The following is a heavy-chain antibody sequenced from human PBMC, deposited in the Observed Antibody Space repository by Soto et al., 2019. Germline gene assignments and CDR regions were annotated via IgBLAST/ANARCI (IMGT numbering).Heavy chain of an antibody. J-gene: IGHJ4*02. Sequence: QVQLVESGGGVVQPGRSLRLSCAASGFTFSGYGMHWVRQAPGKGLEWVAVTRHDGSNTYYADSVRGRFTISRDNSNKMLYLKMNSLRAEDTAAYYCARDGVGTTTYFGYFDYWGQGTLVTVSS. D-gene: IGHD1-26*01. CDR1: GFTFSGYG. V-gene: IGHV3-33*01. CDR2: TRHDGSNT. CDR3: ARDGVGTTTYFGYFDY.